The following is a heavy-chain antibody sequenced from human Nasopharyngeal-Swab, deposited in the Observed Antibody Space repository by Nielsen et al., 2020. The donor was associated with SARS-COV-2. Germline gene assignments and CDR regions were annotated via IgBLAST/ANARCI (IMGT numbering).Heavy chain of an antibody. CDR1: GGAISSSSYY. CDR2: IYYSGST. J-gene: IGHJ4*02. Sequence: SETLSLTCTALGGAISSSSYYWGWIRQPPGKGLEWIGSIYYSGSTYYNPSLKSRATISVDTSKNQFSLKLSSVTAADTAVYYCAGGSVSCGHGQIDYWGQGTLVIVSS. CDR3: AGGSVSCGHGQIDY. D-gene: IGHD3-16*01. V-gene: IGHV4-39*01.